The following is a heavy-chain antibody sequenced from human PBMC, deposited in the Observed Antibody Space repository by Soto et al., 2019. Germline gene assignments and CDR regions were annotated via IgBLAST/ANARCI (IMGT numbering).Heavy chain of an antibody. D-gene: IGHD6-13*01. CDR1: GFTFSSYG. Sequence: QVQLVEPGGGVVQPGRSLRLSCAASGFTFSSYGMHWVRQAPGKGLEWVAVISYDGSNKYYADSVKGRFTISRDNSKNTLYLQMNSLRAEDTAVYYCAKDQEYSSSWYGTNYYYGMDVWGQGATVTVSS. V-gene: IGHV3-30*18. CDR2: ISYDGSNK. J-gene: IGHJ6*02. CDR3: AKDQEYSSSWYGTNYYYGMDV.